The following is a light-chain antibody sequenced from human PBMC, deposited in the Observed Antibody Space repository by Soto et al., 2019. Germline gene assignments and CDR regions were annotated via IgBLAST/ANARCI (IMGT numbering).Light chain of an antibody. V-gene: IGKV2-24*01. CDR1: QSLAHSDGNTY. Sequence: VLTQTPLSSPVTIGQPASISCKSSQSLAHSDGNTYLSWLQQRPGQPPRLLIYKTSNRFSGVPDRFSGSGAWTDFTLKISKVEAEDVGVYYCVEAMLLPHAFGQGTKVEIK. CDR2: KTS. CDR3: VEAMLLPHA. J-gene: IGKJ1*01.